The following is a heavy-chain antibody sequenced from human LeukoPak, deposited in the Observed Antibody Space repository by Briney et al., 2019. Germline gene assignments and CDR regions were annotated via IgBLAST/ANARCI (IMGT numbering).Heavy chain of an antibody. CDR3: ARVPGGSGSYYNPWWFDP. CDR2: INPSGGST. D-gene: IGHD3-10*01. CDR1: GYTFTSYY. V-gene: IGHV1-46*01. Sequence: ASVKVSCKASGYTFTSYYMHWVRQAPGQGLEWMGIINPSGGSTSYAQKFQGRVTMTRDTSTSTVYMELSSLRSEDTAVYYCARVPGGSGSYYNPWWFDPWGQGTLVTVSS. J-gene: IGHJ5*02.